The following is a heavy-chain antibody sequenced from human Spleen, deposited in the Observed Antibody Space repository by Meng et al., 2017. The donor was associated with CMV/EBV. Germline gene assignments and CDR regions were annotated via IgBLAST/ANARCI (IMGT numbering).Heavy chain of an antibody. CDR1: GFTFSSYN. V-gene: IGHV3-30-3*01. D-gene: IGHD2-8*01. CDR2: VLYDGTIE. CDR3: ARELYIVRYYYGLDV. Sequence: SLKISCVASGFTFSSYNMYWVRQAPGKGLEWVALVLYDGTIEWYTDSVKGRFTISRDNSKNTLYLQMNSPRAEDTAVYYCARELYIVRYYYGLDVWGQGTTVTVSS. J-gene: IGHJ6*02.